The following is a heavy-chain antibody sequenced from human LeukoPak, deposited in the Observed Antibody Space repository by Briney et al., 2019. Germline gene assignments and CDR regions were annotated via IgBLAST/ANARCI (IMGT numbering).Heavy chain of an antibody. Sequence: GGSLRLSCAASGFTFSSYSMNWVRQAPGKGLEWVSSISSSSSYIYYADSVKGRFTISRDNAKNSLYLQINSLRAEDTAVYYCAREGFFMVRGVIIRKGYFDYWGQGTLVTVSS. J-gene: IGHJ4*02. CDR2: ISSSSSYI. CDR3: AREGFFMVRGVIIRKGYFDY. CDR1: GFTFSSYS. D-gene: IGHD3-10*01. V-gene: IGHV3-21*01.